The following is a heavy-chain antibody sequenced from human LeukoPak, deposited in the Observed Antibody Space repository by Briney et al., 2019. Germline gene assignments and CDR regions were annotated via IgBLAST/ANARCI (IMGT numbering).Heavy chain of an antibody. D-gene: IGHD3-16*02. J-gene: IGHJ4*02. CDR1: GGSISSGDYY. CDR3: ARGANYVWGSYQYFDY. CDR2: IYFSGST. V-gene: IGHV4-30-4*01. Sequence: PSQTLSLTCTVSGGSISSGDYYWSWIRQPPGKGLEWIGYIYFSGSTYYNPSLKSRVTISVDTSKNQFSLKLSSVTAADTAVYYCARGANYVWGSYQYFDYWGQGTLVTVSS.